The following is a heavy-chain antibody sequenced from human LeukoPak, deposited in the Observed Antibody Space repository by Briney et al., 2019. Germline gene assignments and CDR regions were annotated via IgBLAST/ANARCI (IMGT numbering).Heavy chain of an antibody. J-gene: IGHJ3*02. Sequence: EASVKVSCKASGYTFTSYDINWVRQATGQGLEWMGWMNPNSGNTGYAQKFQGRVTMTRNTSISTAYMELSSLRSEDTAVYYCATESSGWPDAFDIWGQGTMVTVSS. CDR2: MNPNSGNT. CDR3: ATESSGWPDAFDI. D-gene: IGHD6-19*01. CDR1: GYTFTSYD. V-gene: IGHV1-8*01.